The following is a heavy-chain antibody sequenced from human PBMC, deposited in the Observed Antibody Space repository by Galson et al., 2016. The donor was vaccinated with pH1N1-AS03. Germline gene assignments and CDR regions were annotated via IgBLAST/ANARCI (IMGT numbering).Heavy chain of an antibody. J-gene: IGHJ3*02. CDR1: GITFSGYW. CDR3: ARGKDFWSGYPDDAFDI. CDR2: IKQDGSVK. V-gene: IGHV3-7*03. Sequence: SLRLSCAASGITFSGYWMTWVRQAPGKGLEWVANIKQDGSVKYSVDSVKGRFTISRDNAKNSLYLQMNSLRAEDTAVYYCARGKDFWSGYPDDAFDIWGQGTMVTVSS. D-gene: IGHD3-3*01.